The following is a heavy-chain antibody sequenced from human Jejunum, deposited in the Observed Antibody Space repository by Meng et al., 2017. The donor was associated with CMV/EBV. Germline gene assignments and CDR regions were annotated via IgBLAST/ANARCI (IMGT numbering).Heavy chain of an antibody. Sequence: VGSGFDLDDFAMHWVRRVPGKGLQWVASISWNSDRMDYAGPVKGRFTMSRDNDKNSVYVEMNSLKPEDTALYYCAKDVGAYAGFETWGQGTMVTVSS. CDR2: ISWNSDRM. CDR3: AKDVGAYAGFET. V-gene: IGHV3-9*01. J-gene: IGHJ3*01. CDR1: GFDLDDFA. D-gene: IGHD4-23*01.